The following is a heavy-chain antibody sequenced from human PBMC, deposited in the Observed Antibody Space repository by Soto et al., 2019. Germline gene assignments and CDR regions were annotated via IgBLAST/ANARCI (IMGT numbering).Heavy chain of an antibody. CDR1: GFTFNTYA. Sequence: EVQLLESGGGLVQPGGSLRLSCAASGFTFNTYAMTWVRQAPGKGLEWVSLISGSGGSTYYADSVKGRFTISRDNSENTLYLQMNSLRAEDTAVYYCAKDLAYSGYDQNWFDPWGQGALVTVSS. D-gene: IGHD5-12*01. J-gene: IGHJ5*02. CDR3: AKDLAYSGYDQNWFDP. V-gene: IGHV3-23*01. CDR2: ISGSGGST.